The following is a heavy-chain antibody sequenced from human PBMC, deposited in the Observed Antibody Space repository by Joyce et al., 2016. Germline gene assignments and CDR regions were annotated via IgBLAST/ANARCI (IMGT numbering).Heavy chain of an antibody. J-gene: IGHJ3*02. CDR1: GYRFTTYG. CDR2: SSGFNGYT. V-gene: IGHV1-18*04. Sequence: QVQLVQSGAEVKKPGASVKVSCKASGYRFTTYGIRWVRQAPGQGLEWMGWSSGFNGYTSYAQKAQGRVTMTTDTSASTAYMELRGLRPDDTAVYYCARDKPYGSGSNDAFDIWGQGTMVTVSS. CDR3: ARDKPYGSGSNDAFDI. D-gene: IGHD3-10*01.